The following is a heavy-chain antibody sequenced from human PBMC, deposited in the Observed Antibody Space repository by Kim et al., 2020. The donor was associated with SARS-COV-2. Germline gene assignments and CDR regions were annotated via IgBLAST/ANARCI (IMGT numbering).Heavy chain of an antibody. CDR3: AKAEAAGDYFDY. Sequence: GGSLRLSCAASGFTFDDYAMHWVRQAPGKGLEWVSGISWNSGSIGYADSVKGRFTISRDNAKNSLYLQMNSLRAEDTALYYCAKAEAAGDYFDYWGQGTL. D-gene: IGHD2-15*01. V-gene: IGHV3-9*01. CDR2: ISWNSGSI. CDR1: GFTFDDYA. J-gene: IGHJ4*02.